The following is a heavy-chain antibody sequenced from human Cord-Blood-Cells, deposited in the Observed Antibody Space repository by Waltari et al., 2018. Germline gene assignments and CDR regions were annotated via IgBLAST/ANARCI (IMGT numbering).Heavy chain of an antibody. CDR2: FDPEDGET. CDR1: GYTLTELS. J-gene: IGHJ4*02. D-gene: IGHD3-3*01. Sequence: QVQLVQSGAEVTKPGASVKVSCKVSGYTLTELSMPWVRHAPGKGLEWMGGFDPEDGETIYAQKFQGRVTMTEDTSTDTAYMELSSLRSEDTAVYYCASRPIYDFWSGYFDYWGQGTLVTVSS. CDR3: ASRPIYDFWSGYFDY. V-gene: IGHV1-24*01.